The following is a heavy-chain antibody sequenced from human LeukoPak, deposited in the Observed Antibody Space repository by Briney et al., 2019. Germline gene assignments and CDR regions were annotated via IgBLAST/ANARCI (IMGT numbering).Heavy chain of an antibody. J-gene: IGHJ2*01. CDR1: GGSFNSYA. CDR2: IIPIFGTA. V-gene: IGHV1-69*06. Sequence: ASVKLSCNGAGGSFNSYAISWVRQPHGQGLEWMGGIIPIFGTANYAQKFQGRVTITADKSTNTAYMELSSLRSEDTAVYYCARSQPLAYFDLWGRGTLVTVSS. CDR3: ARSQPLAYFDL.